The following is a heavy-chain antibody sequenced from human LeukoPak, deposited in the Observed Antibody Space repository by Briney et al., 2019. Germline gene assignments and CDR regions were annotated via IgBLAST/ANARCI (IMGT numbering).Heavy chain of an antibody. V-gene: IGHV3-7*01. Sequence: GGSLRLSCAASGFTFNNYLMSWVRQAPGKGLEWVANIQQDGSEKYYVDSVKGRFTISRDNAKNSLFLQMNSLRAEDTAVYYCARGMDDIPMAPGLWGQGTLVTVSS. D-gene: IGHD3-10*01. J-gene: IGHJ4*02. CDR2: IQQDGSEK. CDR3: ARGMDDIPMAPGL. CDR1: GFTFNNYL.